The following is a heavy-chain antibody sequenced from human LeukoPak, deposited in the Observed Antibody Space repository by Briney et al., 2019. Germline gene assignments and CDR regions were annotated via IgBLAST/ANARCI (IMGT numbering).Heavy chain of an antibody. V-gene: IGHV3-30*14. J-gene: IGHJ4*02. CDR3: ARDRGGAFDY. Sequence: QPGGSLRLTCAASGFTFSSYAMHWVRQAPGKGLEWVAVISYDGSNKYYADSVKGRFTISRDNSKNTLYLQMNSLRAEDTAVYYCARDRGGAFDYWGQGTLVTVSS. CDR1: GFTFSSYA. D-gene: IGHD3-16*01. CDR2: ISYDGSNK.